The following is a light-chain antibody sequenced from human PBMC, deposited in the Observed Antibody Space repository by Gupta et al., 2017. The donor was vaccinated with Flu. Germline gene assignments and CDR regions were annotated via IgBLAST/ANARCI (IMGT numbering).Light chain of an antibody. V-gene: IGKV3-11*01. Sequence: EIVLTPSPATLSLSPGERATLSCRVIQSVGSYLAWYQQRRGQAPRLLIYGQVNRATGITARLSGSGGGKEVSITNSSREQEEFACYYFQQPGDCPPFAFGQGTQMEI. CDR2: GQV. CDR3: QQPGDCPPFA. J-gene: IGKJ5*01. CDR1: QSVGSY.